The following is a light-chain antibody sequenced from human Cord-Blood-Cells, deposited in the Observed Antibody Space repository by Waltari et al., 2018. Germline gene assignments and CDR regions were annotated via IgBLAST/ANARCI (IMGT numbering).Light chain of an antibody. V-gene: IGKV4-1*01. Sequence: DIVMTQSPDSLAVSLGERATINCKSSQSVLYSSNNKNYLAWHQQKPGPPPKLLIYWASTRESGVPDRFSGSGSGTDFTLTISSLQAEDEAVYYFQQYYRTPFTFGPGTKVDIK. CDR2: WAS. J-gene: IGKJ3*01. CDR3: QQYYRTPFT. CDR1: QSVLYSSNNKNY.